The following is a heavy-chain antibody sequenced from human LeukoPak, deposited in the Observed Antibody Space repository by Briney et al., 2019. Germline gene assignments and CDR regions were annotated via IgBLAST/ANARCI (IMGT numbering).Heavy chain of an antibody. V-gene: IGHV3-33*01. CDR3: ARGGYYDFWSGYYPPYYFDY. J-gene: IGHJ4*02. CDR2: IWYDGSNK. CDR1: GFTFRSYG. Sequence: GGSLRLSCAASGFTFRSYGMHWVRQAPGRGLEWVAVIWYDGSNKYYADSVKGRFTVSRDNSKNTLYLQMNSLRAEDTAVYYCARGGYYDFWSGYYPPYYFDYWGQGTLVTVSS. D-gene: IGHD3-3*01.